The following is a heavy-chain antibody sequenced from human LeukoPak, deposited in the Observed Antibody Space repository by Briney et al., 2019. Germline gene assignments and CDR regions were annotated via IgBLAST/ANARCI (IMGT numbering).Heavy chain of an antibody. Sequence: GGSLRLSCEASGFTFSSFWMSWVRQAPGKGLEWVGRIKSKTDGGTTDYAAPVKGRFTISRDDSKNTLYLQMNSLKTEDTAVYYCTTEITMIVVVISWGQGTLVTVSP. CDR1: GFTFSSFW. CDR3: TTEITMIVVVIS. CDR2: IKSKTDGGTT. D-gene: IGHD3-22*01. V-gene: IGHV3-15*01. J-gene: IGHJ5*02.